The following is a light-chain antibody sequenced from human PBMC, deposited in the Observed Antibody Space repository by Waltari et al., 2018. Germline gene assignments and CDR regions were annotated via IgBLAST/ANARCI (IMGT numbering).Light chain of an antibody. Sequence: TQSPAILSVSPGERATITCRASQSISSYLNWYQQKPGKAPKLLIYAASNLETGVPSRFSRSGSGTDFTVTISSLQPEDIATYYCQQHDNLPLTFGPGTKVEIK. J-gene: IGKJ3*01. V-gene: IGKV1-33*01. CDR3: QQHDNLPLT. CDR1: QSISSY. CDR2: AAS.